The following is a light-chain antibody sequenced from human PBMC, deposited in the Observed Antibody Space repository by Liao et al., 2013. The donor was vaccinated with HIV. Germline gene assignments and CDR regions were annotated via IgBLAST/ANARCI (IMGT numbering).Light chain of an antibody. J-gene: IGLJ2*01. CDR1: NIGTKR. CDR2: YNS. CDR3: HVWDRASVHPV. Sequence: SYELTQPPSVSVAPGGTATITCGGINIGTKRVHWYRQAPGQAPVVVISYNSDRPSGIPERFSGSGSKSGNKATLTISRVEAGDEADYYCHVWDRASVHPVFGGGTKLTVL. V-gene: IGLV3-21*04.